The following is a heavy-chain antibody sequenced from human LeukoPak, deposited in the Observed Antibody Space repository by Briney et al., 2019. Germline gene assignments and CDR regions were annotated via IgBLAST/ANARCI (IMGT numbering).Heavy chain of an antibody. D-gene: IGHD6-13*01. CDR2: IYYSGST. J-gene: IGHJ4*02. CDR1: GGSISSSSYY. V-gene: IGHV4-39*01. Sequence: SETLSLTCTVSGGSISSSSYYWGWIRQPPGKGLEWIGRIYYSGSTYYNPSLKSRVTISVDTSKNQFSLKLSSVTAADTAVYYCARQGIGIAAAGTDYWGQGTLVTVSS. CDR3: ARQGIGIAAAGTDY.